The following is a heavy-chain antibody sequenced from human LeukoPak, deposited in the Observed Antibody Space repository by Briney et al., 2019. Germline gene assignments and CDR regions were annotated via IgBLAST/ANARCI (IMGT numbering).Heavy chain of an antibody. CDR2: INQGGST. D-gene: IGHD3-10*01. CDR3: ARGGYYGSGNDFRFDP. CDR1: GGSFSDHY. J-gene: IGHJ5*02. Sequence: PSETLSLTCGVNGGSFSDHYWSWIRQTPGKGLEWIGYINQGGSTNSNPSLKSRLTMSVDTSKKQFSLKLSSVTAADTAVYYCARGGYYGSGNDFRFDPWGQGTLVTVSS. V-gene: IGHV4-34*01.